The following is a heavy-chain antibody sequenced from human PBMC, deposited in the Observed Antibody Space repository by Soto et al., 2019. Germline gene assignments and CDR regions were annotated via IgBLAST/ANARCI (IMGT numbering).Heavy chain of an antibody. J-gene: IGHJ4*02. CDR3: AIDLWWYTH. CDR1: GFTFSDHA. V-gene: IGHV3-23*01. Sequence: EVQLLESGGGLVQPGGSLRLSCTASGFTFSDHAMTWVRQAPGKGLERLSGIIGGGSGAYYADSVKGRFTVSRANSNNTLFLQMDSLRVEDTAVYYCAIDLWWYTHWGQGTLVTVSS. CDR2: IIGGGSGA. D-gene: IGHD2-15*01.